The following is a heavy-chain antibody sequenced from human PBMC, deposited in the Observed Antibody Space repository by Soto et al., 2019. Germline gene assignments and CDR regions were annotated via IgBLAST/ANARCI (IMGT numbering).Heavy chain of an antibody. D-gene: IGHD1-1*01. CDR2: ISYEGSNK. Sequence: QVQLVESGGGVVQPGRSLRLSCAAFGFTFDYYSMHWVRQAPGKGLEWVALISYEGSNKYYADSVKGRFTISRDNAKNTLFLEVNSLRTEDTAVYYCARPYSQSAWNDGFDIWGQGTLVTVSS. V-gene: IGHV3-30-3*01. CDR1: GFTFDYYS. J-gene: IGHJ3*02. CDR3: ARPYSQSAWNDGFDI.